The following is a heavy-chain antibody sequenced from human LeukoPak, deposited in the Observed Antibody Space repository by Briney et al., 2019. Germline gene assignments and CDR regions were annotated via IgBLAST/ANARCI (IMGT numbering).Heavy chain of an antibody. CDR3: ATSDIVVVPAAMPDY. J-gene: IGHJ4*02. CDR1: GGTFSSYA. CDR2: IIPIFATA. Sequence: ASVKVSCKASGGTFSSYAISWVRQAPGQGLEWMGGIIPIFATANYAQKFQGRVTITADESTSTAYMELSSLRSEDTAVYYCATSDIVVVPAAMPDYWGQGTLVTVSS. V-gene: IGHV1-69*13. D-gene: IGHD2-2*01.